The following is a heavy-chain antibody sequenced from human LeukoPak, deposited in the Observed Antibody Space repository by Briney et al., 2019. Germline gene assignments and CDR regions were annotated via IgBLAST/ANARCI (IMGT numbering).Heavy chain of an antibody. Sequence: ASVKVSCKASGYTFTSYGISWVRQAPGQGLEWMGWISAYNGNTNYAQKLQGRVTMTTDTSTSTAYMELRSLRSEDTAVYYCARDRGEYYYDSSGYYWGQGTLVTVSS. D-gene: IGHD3-22*01. CDR3: ARDRGEYYYDSSGYY. V-gene: IGHV1-18*01. CDR2: ISAYNGNT. J-gene: IGHJ4*02. CDR1: GYTFTSYG.